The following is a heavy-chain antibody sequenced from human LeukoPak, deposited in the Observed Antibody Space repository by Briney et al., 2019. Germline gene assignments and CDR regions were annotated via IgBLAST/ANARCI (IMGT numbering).Heavy chain of an antibody. CDR2: LNPNTGHA. Sequence: ASVKVSCKVVAYDFTGYHIHWVRLAPGQGPEWMGRLNPNTGHAVYAFKFQGRVTITRDTSSSTAYMELSRLRSDDTAVYYCATQGLLIVGDAFDIWGQGTMVTVSS. D-gene: IGHD3-22*01. V-gene: IGHV1-2*06. J-gene: IGHJ3*02. CDR1: AYDFTGYH. CDR3: ATQGLLIVGDAFDI.